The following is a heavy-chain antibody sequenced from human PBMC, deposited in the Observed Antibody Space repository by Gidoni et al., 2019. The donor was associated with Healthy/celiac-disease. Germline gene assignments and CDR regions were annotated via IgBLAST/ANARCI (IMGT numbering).Heavy chain of an antibody. CDR2: ISYDGSNK. CDR3: AKDRAAAGTWAFDI. V-gene: IGHV3-30*18. CDR1: GFPFSRYG. Sequence: EFGGGVYQPRRPLRLSCAASGFPFSRYGMHWVRQAPGKGLEWVAVISYDGSNKYYADSVKGRFTISRDNSKNTLYLKMNSLRAEDTAVYYCAKDRAAAGTWAFDIWGQGTMVTVSS. D-gene: IGHD6-13*01. J-gene: IGHJ3*02.